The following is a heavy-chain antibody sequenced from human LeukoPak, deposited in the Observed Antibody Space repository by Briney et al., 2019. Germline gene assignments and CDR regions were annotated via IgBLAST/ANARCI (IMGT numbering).Heavy chain of an antibody. CDR2: INHSGST. V-gene: IGHV4-34*01. CDR1: GFTFSSYS. D-gene: IGHD2-2*02. CDR3: ARGGYCSSTSCYTDGWFDP. Sequence: GSLRLSCAASGFTFSSYSMNWVRQPPGKGLEWIGEINHSGSTNYNPSLKSRVTISVDTSKNQFSLKLSSVTAADTAVYYCARGGYCSSTSCYTDGWFDPWGQGTLVTVSS. J-gene: IGHJ5*02.